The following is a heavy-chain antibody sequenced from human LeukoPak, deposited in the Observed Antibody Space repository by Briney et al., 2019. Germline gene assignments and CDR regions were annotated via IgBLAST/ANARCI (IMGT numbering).Heavy chain of an antibody. Sequence: SETLSLTCTVSGGSISSYYWSWIRQPPGKGLEWIGYIYYSGSTNYNPSLKSRVTISVDTSKNQFSLKLSSVTAVDTAVYYCARGDSSGWYPFDYWGQGTLVTVSS. V-gene: IGHV4-59*01. CDR3: ARGDSSGWYPFDY. CDR2: IYYSGST. CDR1: GGSISSYY. J-gene: IGHJ4*02. D-gene: IGHD6-19*01.